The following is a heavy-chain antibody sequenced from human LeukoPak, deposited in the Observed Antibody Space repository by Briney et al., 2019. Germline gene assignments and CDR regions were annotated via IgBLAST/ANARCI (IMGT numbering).Heavy chain of an antibody. CDR1: GGSISSGDYY. V-gene: IGHV4-30-4*01. Sequence: KPSETLSLTCTVSGGSISSGDYYWSWIRQPPGKGLEWIGYIYYSGSTYYNPSLKSRVTISVDTSKNQFSLKLSSVTAADTAVYYCARDSADKNRNQLGDDAFDIWGQGTMVTVSS. J-gene: IGHJ3*02. CDR3: ARDSADKNRNQLGDDAFDI. CDR2: IYYSGST. D-gene: IGHD2-2*01.